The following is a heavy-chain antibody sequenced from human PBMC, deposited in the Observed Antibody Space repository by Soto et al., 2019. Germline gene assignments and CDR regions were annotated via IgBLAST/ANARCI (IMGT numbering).Heavy chain of an antibody. CDR2: IWYDGSNK. V-gene: IGHV3-33*01. D-gene: IGHD2-15*01. Sequence: PGGSLRLSCAASGFTFSSYGMHWVRQAPGKGLEWVAVIWYDGSNKYYADSVKGRFTISRDNSKNTLYLQMNSLRAEDTAVYYCARVSAYCSGGSCYFYYYYGMDVWGQGTTVTVSS. CDR3: ARVSAYCSGGSCYFYYYYGMDV. J-gene: IGHJ6*02. CDR1: GFTFSSYG.